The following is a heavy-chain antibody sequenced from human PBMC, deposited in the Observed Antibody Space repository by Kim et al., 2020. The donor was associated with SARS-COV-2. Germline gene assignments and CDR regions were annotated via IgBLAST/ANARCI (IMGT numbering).Heavy chain of an antibody. CDR3: ARIGDY. Sequence: PGDSGTRFCPSFQGQVTISADKSISTAYLQWSSLKASDTAMYYCARIGDYWGQGTLVTVSS. D-gene: IGHD2-15*01. CDR2: PGDSGT. V-gene: IGHV5-51*01. J-gene: IGHJ4*02.